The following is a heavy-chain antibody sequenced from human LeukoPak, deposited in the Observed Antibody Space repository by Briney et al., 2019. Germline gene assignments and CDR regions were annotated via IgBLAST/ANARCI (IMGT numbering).Heavy chain of an antibody. Sequence: SQTLSLTCAISGDSVSSNSATWNWIRQSPSRGLQWLGRKFYRSKWSYHYAISVKSRITINPDTSKNQCSLQLNSVTPEDTAVYYCARGEHGMYVWGKGTTVTVSS. J-gene: IGHJ6*04. CDR2: KFYRSKWSY. CDR1: GDSVSSNSAT. V-gene: IGHV6-1*01. D-gene: IGHD1-26*01. CDR3: ARGEHGMYV.